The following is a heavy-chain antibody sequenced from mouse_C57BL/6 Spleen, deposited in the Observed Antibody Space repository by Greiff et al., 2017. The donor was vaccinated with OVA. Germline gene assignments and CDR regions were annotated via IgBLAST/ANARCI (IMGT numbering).Heavy chain of an antibody. D-gene: IGHD1-1*01. V-gene: IGHV1-42*01. CDR2: INPSTGGT. J-gene: IGHJ2*01. CDR3: ASAYYYGSRPLDY. CDR1: GYSFTGYY. Sequence: EVQLQESGPELVKPGASVKISCKASGYSFTGYYMNWVKQSPEKSLEWIGEINPSTGGTTYNQKFKAKATLTVDKSSSTAYMQLKSLTSEDSAVYYCASAYYYGSRPLDYWGQGTTLTVSS.